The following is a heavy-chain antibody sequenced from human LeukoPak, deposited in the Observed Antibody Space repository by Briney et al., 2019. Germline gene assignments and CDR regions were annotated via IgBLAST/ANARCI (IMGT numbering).Heavy chain of an antibody. D-gene: IGHD6-6*01. Sequence: SETLSLTCTVSGYSISSGYYWGWIRQPPGKGLEWIGSIYHSGSTYYNPSLKSRVTISLDTSRNQFSLKLNSVTAADTAVYYCARVSYSSSSGGAFDYWGQGTLVTVSS. CDR1: GYSISSGYY. CDR3: ARVSYSSSSGGAFDY. V-gene: IGHV4-38-2*02. J-gene: IGHJ4*02. CDR2: IYHSGST.